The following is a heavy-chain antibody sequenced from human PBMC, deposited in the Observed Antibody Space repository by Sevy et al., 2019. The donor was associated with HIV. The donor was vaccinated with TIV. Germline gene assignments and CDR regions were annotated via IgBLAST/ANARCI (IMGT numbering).Heavy chain of an antibody. CDR2: ILYDGSNK. J-gene: IGHJ4*02. CDR3: ANGFHYGSGSYYGGTDY. D-gene: IGHD3-10*01. CDR1: GFTFNGYG. Sequence: GGSLRLSCAASGFTFNGYGMHWVRQAPGKGLEWVAVILYDGSNKYYADTVKGGFTISRDNSKNTVYLQMNRLRTEDTAVYYCANGFHYGSGSYYGGTDYWGQGTLVTVSS. V-gene: IGHV3-30*18.